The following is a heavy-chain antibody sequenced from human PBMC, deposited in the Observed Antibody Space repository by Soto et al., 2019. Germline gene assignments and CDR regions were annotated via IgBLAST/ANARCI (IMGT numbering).Heavy chain of an antibody. J-gene: IGHJ4*02. CDR1: GGSISSYF. V-gene: IGHV4-59*01. CDR3: ARHFGNAYGAPGY. CDR2: IYYTGST. Sequence: SETLSLTCTVSGGSISSYFWSWFRQPPGKGLEWIGYIYYTGSTNYNPSLKSRVTISVDTSKNQFSLQLTSVTAPNTAVYYCARHFGNAYGAPGYWGQGTLVTVSS. D-gene: IGHD4-17*01.